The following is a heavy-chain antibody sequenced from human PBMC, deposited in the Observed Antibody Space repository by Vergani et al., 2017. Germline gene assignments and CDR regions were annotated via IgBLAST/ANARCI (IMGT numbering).Heavy chain of an antibody. CDR2: IYPGDSDT. D-gene: IGHD1-26*01. Sequence: EVQLVQSGAEVKKPGESLKISCKGSGYSFTSYWIGWVRQMPGKGLEWMGIIYPGDSDTRYSPSFQGQVTISADKYISTAYLQWSSLKASDTAMYYCARYHIVGATANYYYGMDVWGQGTTVTVSS. CDR3: ARYHIVGATANYYYGMDV. CDR1: GYSFTSYW. J-gene: IGHJ6*02. V-gene: IGHV5-51*03.